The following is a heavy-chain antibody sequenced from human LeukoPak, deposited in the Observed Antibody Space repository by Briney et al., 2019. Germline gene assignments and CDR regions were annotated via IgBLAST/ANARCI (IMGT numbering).Heavy chain of an antibody. V-gene: IGHV1-46*01. CDR2: INFSVGST. D-gene: IGHD7-27*01. CDR1: GYTFTDYH. CDR3: ARVRDTGTLYMASDY. J-gene: IGHJ4*02. Sequence: ASVKVSCKASGYTFTDYHVHWVRQAPGLGLGWMGDINFSVGSTTSAQKFQGRLTMTSDTSTSTVYMELSSLRSEDTAVYYCARVRDTGTLYMASDYWGQGTLVTVSS.